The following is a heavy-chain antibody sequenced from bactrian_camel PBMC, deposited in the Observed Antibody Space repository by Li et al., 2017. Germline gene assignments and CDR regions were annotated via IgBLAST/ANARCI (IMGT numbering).Heavy chain of an antibody. J-gene: IGHJ4*01. V-gene: IGHV3S55*01. CDR2: IDSRGTI. CDR1: EDTSGPYC. Sequence: HVQLVESGGGSVQTGGSLRLSCAVSEDTSGPYCMGWFRQAPGKEREGVARIDSRGTIEYLDSVKGRFTISRDNAKNTLYLQCNSLKTEDTALHYCATNTVTDGVAEFSYWGQGTQVTVS. CDR3: ATNTVTDGVAEFSY. D-gene: IGHD6*01.